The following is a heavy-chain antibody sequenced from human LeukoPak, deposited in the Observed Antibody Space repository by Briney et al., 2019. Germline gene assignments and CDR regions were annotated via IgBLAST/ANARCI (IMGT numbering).Heavy chain of an antibody. CDR2: IKTKTDGGTT. CDR1: GFXFSNVW. Sequence: GGSMRLSCEASGFXFSNVWINWVRQAPGKGMEWIGRIKTKTDGGTTEYAAPVKGRFTISRDDSKNTVYLQMNSLKTEDTALYYCVTRVKSTGDYWGQGTLVTVSS. D-gene: IGHD1-1*01. CDR3: VTRVKSTGDY. J-gene: IGHJ4*02. V-gene: IGHV3-15*01.